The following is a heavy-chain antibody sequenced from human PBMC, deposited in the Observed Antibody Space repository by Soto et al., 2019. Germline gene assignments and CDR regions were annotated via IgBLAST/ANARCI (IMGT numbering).Heavy chain of an antibody. V-gene: IGHV1-8*01. D-gene: IGHD3-16*01. CDR3: AREGVRGMDV. CDR2: MNPNSGNT. J-gene: IGHJ6*02. CDR1: GYTFTSYD. Sequence: QVQLVQSGAEVKKPGASVKVSCKASGYTFTSYDINWVRQATGQGLEWMGWMNPNSGNTGYAQKFQGRITMTRNTSIGTAYMALCSLRCEDLAVYCNAREGVRGMDVWGQGTTVTVSS.